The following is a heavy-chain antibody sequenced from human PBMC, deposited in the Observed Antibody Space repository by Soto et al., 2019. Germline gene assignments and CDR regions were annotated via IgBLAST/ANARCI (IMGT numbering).Heavy chain of an antibody. V-gene: IGHV4-28*01. CDR2: IYYSGTT. J-gene: IGHJ4*02. Sequence: QVQLQESGPGLVKPSDTLSLTCAVSGYSISSSNWWGWIRQPPGKGLEWIGYIYYSGTTYYNPPLKSRVTMSVDTSKNQFSPKLTSVTAVDPAVYYCARREIQGPIDYWGQGTLVTVSS. D-gene: IGHD1-26*01. CDR3: ARREIQGPIDY. CDR1: GYSISSSNW.